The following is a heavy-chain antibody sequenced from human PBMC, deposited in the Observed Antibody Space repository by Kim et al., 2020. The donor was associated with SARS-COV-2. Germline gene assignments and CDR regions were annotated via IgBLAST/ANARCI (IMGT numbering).Heavy chain of an antibody. CDR1: GDTINRSPYF. J-gene: IGHJ4*02. Sequence: SETLSLTCTVSGDTINRSPYFWGWVRQPPGKGLQWIGSIYSSGTTYSSPSLSSRVTLSVDMSENQFSLRLTSVTVAETAVYYGARQGLGSGYDSPPAYFDHWGQGILVTVSS. CDR2: IYSSGTT. V-gene: IGHV4-39*01. CDR3: ARQGLGSGYDSPPAYFDH. D-gene: IGHD5-12*01.